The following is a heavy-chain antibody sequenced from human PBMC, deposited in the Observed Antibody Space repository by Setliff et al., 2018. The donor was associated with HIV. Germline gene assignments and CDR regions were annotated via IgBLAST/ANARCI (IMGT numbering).Heavy chain of an antibody. CDR2: IYYSGST. CDR1: GGSISSYY. J-gene: IGHJ6*03. CDR3: ARGSRGYSYAYYYYYMDV. V-gene: IGHV4-59*01. D-gene: IGHD5-18*01. Sequence: SETLSLTCTVSGGSISSYYWSWVRQPPGKGLEWIGYIYYSGSTNYNPSLKSRVTISVDTSKNQFSLKLSSVTAADTAVYYCARGSRGYSYAYYYYYMDVWGKGTTVTVSS.